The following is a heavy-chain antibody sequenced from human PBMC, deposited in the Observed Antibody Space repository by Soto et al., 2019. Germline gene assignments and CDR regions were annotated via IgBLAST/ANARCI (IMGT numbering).Heavy chain of an antibody. CDR2: IIPIFGTA. V-gene: IGHV1-69*01. J-gene: IGHJ4*02. CDR1: GGTFSSYS. CDR3: ARDGGRHSGGIDY. Sequence: QVQLVQSGAEVKKPGSSVKVSCKASGGTFSSYSINWVRQAPGQGLEWMGEIIPIFGTANYAQKFQGRVTITADESTSRAYMELSSLRSEDRAVYYCARDGGRHSGGIDYWGQGTLVTVS. D-gene: IGHD1-26*01.